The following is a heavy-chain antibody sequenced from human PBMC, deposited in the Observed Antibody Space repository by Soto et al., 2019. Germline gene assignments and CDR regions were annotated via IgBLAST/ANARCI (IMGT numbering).Heavy chain of an antibody. V-gene: IGHV4-39*01. CDR2: IYYSGST. Sequence: SETLSLTCTVCGGSISSSSYYWGWIRQPPGKGLEWIGSIYYSGSTYYNPSLKSRVTISVDTSKNQFSLKLSSVTAADTALYYCARSLGGIMVVNAIFDYCGQRTLVTVSS. D-gene: IGHD2-21*01. CDR1: GGSISSSSYY. J-gene: IGHJ4*02. CDR3: ARSLGGIMVVNAIFDY.